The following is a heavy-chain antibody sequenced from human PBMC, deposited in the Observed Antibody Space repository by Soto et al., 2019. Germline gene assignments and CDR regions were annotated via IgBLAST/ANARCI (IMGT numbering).Heavy chain of an antibody. CDR3: ARDVAIYSGYDSPVIY. Sequence: QVQLVQSGAEVKKPGASVKVSCKASGYTFTSYVISWVRQAPGQGLEWMGWISAYNGNTNYAQKLQGRVTMTTATSTSTAYMELRSLRSDDTAVYYCARDVAIYSGYDSPVIYWGQGTLVTVSS. D-gene: IGHD5-12*01. CDR2: ISAYNGNT. V-gene: IGHV1-18*01. J-gene: IGHJ4*02. CDR1: GYTFTSYV.